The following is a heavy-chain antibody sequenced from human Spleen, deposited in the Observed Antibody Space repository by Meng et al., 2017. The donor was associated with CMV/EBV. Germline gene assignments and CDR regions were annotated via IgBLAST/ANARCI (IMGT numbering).Heavy chain of an antibody. Sequence: ETLSLTCAASGFTFSSYSMNWVRQAPGKGLEWVSSISSSSSYIYYADSVKGRFTISRDNAKNSLYLQMNSLRAEDTAVYYCARDMATRPYYFDYWGQGTLVTVSS. J-gene: IGHJ4*02. CDR3: ARDMATRPYYFDY. V-gene: IGHV3-21*01. CDR1: GFTFSSYS. D-gene: IGHD5-24*01. CDR2: ISSSSSYI.